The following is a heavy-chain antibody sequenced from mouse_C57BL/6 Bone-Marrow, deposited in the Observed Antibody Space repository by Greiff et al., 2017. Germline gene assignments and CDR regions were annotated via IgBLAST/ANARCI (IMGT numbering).Heavy chain of an antibody. V-gene: IGHV1-55*01. CDR3: ARHARRWFAY. Sequence: QVHVKQPGAELVKPGASVKMSCKASGYTFTSYWITWVKQRPGQGLEWIGDIYPGSGSTNYNEKFKSKATLTVDTSSSTAYMQLSSLTSEDSAVYDCARHARRWFAYWGQGTLVTVSA. J-gene: IGHJ3*01. CDR1: GYTFTSYW. CDR2: IYPGSGST.